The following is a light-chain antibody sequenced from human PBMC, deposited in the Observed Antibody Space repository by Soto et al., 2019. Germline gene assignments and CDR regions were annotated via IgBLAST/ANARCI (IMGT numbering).Light chain of an antibody. Sequence: EIVLTQSPGTLSLSPGERATLSCMASQTLTTRFLAWYQQKPGQAPRLLIYGASSRATGIPDRFSGSESGTEYTLTISRLEHEDFAVYSCQQYADLPYTFGQGTTLEIK. J-gene: IGKJ2*01. CDR1: QTLTTRF. CDR3: QQYADLPYT. V-gene: IGKV3-20*01. CDR2: GAS.